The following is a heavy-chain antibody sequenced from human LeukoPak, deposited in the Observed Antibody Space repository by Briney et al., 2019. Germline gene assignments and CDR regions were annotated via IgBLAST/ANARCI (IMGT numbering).Heavy chain of an antibody. V-gene: IGHV3-7*01. J-gene: IGHJ4*02. Sequence: GGSLRLSCAASGFTFSSYWMSWVRQAPGKGLEWVANIKQDGSEKYYVDSVKGRFTISRDNAKNSLYQQMNSLRAEDTAVYYCARLTLGYCSSTSCYKESGFDYWGQGTLVTVSS. CDR3: ARLTLGYCSSTSCYKESGFDY. D-gene: IGHD2-2*02. CDR1: GFTFSSYW. CDR2: IKQDGSEK.